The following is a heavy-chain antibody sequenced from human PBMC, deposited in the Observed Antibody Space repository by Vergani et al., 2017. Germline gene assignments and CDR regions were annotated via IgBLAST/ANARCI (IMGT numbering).Heavy chain of an antibody. J-gene: IGHJ6*04. V-gene: IGHV3-73*02. CDR3: LYEFWAGYDSGDV. Sequence: EVHLVESGGGLVQPGESLKLSCATSGLTFSDSAINWVRQTSGKGLEWIGRIRDKAYNYATVSAVSVKGRFTISRDDSKKTAYLQMNGLTNEDTDVYYCLYEFWAGYDSGDVGGKGTTVTVSS. D-gene: IGHD3/OR15-3a*01. CDR2: IRDKAYNYAT. CDR1: GLTFSDSA.